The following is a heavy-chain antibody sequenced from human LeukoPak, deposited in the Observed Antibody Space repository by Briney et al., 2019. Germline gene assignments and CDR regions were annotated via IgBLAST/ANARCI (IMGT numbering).Heavy chain of an antibody. CDR2: IHNTGRT. D-gene: IGHD3-3*01. CDR1: GVSLSSGDYY. J-gene: IGHJ4*01. CDR3: ARRGVSGYCHFDY. V-gene: IGHV4-31*03. Sequence: SETLSLTCTVSGVSLSSGDYYWGWIRHHPGEGLEWIGYIHNTGRTYYNPSLKSRVTISLDTSQNQFSLKVTCLTAADTAMYFCARRGVSGYCHFDYWGQGTLVTVSS.